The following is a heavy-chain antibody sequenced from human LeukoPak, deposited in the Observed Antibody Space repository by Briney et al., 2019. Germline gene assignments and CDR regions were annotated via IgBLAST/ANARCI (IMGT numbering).Heavy chain of an antibody. Sequence: SQTLSLTCALSGDSLSSNSAAWNWVRQSPSRGLEWLGRTYYRSKSYNDSAVSVKSRITINPDTSKNQFSLQLNSVTPEDTAVYYCARAGSYCSSTSCTPLRAFDIWGQGTMVTVSS. V-gene: IGHV6-1*01. D-gene: IGHD2-2*01. CDR3: ARAGSYCSSTSCTPLRAFDI. J-gene: IGHJ3*02. CDR1: GDSLSSNSAA. CDR2: TYYRSKSYN.